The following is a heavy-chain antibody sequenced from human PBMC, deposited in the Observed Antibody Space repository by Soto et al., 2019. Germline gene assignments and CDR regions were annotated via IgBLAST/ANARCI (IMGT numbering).Heavy chain of an antibody. CDR3: ARGGYSYDRFDY. D-gene: IGHD5-18*01. CDR1: GYTFTSYG. CDR2: IIPIFGTA. V-gene: IGHV1-69*13. J-gene: IGHJ4*02. Sequence: SVKVSCKASGYTFTSYGISWVRQAPGQGLEWMGGIIPIFGTANYAQKFQGRVTITADESTSTAYMELSSLRSEDTAVYYCARGGYSYDRFDYWGQGTLVTVSS.